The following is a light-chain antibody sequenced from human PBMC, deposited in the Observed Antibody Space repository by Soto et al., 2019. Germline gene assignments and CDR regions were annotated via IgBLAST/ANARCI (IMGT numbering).Light chain of an antibody. Sequence: DIQMTQSPSTLSATAGDRVTTPCRASQSISSWLAWYQHKPGKAPKLLIYDASNLDSGVPSRFSGSGSGTEFSLTISNLQPDDCATYYCQQYENYWTFGQGTKVDIK. CDR3: QQYENYWT. J-gene: IGKJ1*01. CDR1: QSISSW. CDR2: DAS. V-gene: IGKV1-5*01.